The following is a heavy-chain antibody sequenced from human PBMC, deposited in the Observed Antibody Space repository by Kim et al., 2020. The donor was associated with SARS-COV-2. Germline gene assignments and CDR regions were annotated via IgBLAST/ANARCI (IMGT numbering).Heavy chain of an antibody. CDR2: IYYSGST. J-gene: IGHJ4*02. Sequence: SETLSLTCTVSGGSISSSSYYWGWIRQPPGKGLEWIGSIYYSGSTYYNPSLKSRVTISVDTSKNQFSLKLSSVTAADTAVYYCARHLLWFGEFPTLYYFDYWGQGTLVTVSS. CDR3: ARHLLWFGEFPTLYYFDY. CDR1: GGSISSSSYY. V-gene: IGHV4-39*01. D-gene: IGHD3-10*01.